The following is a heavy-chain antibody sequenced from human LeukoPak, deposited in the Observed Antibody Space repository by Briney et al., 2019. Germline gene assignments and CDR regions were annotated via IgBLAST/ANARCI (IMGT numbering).Heavy chain of an antibody. CDR1: GFTFSSYG. D-gene: IGHD6-19*01. CDR2: ISSSGSTI. CDR3: ARVKGSGCYEVDY. Sequence: GGSLRLSCAASGFTFSSYGMNWVRQAPGKGLEWVSYISSSGSTIYYADSVRGRFTISRDNAKNSLNLPMNSLRAEDTAVYYCARVKGSGCYEVDYWGQGTLVTVSS. J-gene: IGHJ4*02. V-gene: IGHV3-48*03.